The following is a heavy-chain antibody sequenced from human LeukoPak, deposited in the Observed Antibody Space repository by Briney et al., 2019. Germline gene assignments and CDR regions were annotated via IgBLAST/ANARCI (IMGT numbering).Heavy chain of an antibody. D-gene: IGHD6-13*01. CDR3: AGRRKEAAAYDH. Sequence: GGSLRLSCAASGFTVSTNYMNWVRLAPGKGLEWVSLLHSDGNKYYAESVKGRFTISTDNSKNTLYLQMNSLRVEDTAVYYCAGRRKEAAAYDHWGQGTLVTVSS. CDR2: LHSDGNK. J-gene: IGHJ4*02. CDR1: GFTVSTNY. V-gene: IGHV3-66*01.